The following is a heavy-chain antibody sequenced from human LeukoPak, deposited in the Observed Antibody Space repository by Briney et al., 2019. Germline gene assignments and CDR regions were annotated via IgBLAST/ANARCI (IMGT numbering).Heavy chain of an antibody. J-gene: IGHJ5*02. CDR1: GGSISSSSYY. V-gene: IGHV4-39*07. Sequence: SETLSLTCTVSGGSISSSSYYWGWIRQPPGKGLEWIGSIYYSGSTYYNPSLKSRVTISVDTSKNQFSLKLSSVTAADTAVYYCSLMLGPGNSTPFDPWGQGTLVTVSS. D-gene: IGHD3-10*02. CDR2: IYYSGST. CDR3: SLMLGPGNSTPFDP.